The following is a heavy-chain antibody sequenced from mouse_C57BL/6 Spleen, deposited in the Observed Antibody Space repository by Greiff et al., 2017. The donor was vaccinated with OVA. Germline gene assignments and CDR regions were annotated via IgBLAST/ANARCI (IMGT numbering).Heavy chain of an antibody. V-gene: IGHV10-1*01. Sequence: EVQLVESGGGLVQPKGSLKLSCAASGFSFNTYAMNWVRQAPGKGLEWVARIRSKSNNYATYYADSVKDRFTISRDDSESMLYLQMNNLKTEDTAVYYGATERRGDYYAMDYWGQGTSVTVSA. D-gene: IGHD1-1*01. CDR2: IRSKSNNYAT. CDR1: GFSFNTYA. J-gene: IGHJ4*01. CDR3: ATERRGDYYAMDY.